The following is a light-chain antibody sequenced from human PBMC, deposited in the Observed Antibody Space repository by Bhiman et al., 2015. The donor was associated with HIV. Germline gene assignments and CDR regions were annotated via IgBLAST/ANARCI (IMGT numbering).Light chain of an antibody. J-gene: IGLJ2*01. CDR1: SSDVGDYNY. CDR2: DVS. Sequence: QSALTQPASVSGSPGQLITISCTGTSSDVGDYNYVSWYQQHPGKAPKVMIYDVSKRPSGVSNRFSGSKSANTASLTISGLQAEDEADYYCSSYASSSTLVFGGGTQLTVL. CDR3: SSYASSSTLV. V-gene: IGLV2-14*01.